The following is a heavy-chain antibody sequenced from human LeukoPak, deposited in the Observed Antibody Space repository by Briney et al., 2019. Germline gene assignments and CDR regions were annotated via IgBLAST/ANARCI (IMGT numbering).Heavy chain of an antibody. CDR3: ARHRYYYDSSGYYVPSNYYYYMDV. CDR1: GGSISSYY. J-gene: IGHJ6*03. V-gene: IGHV4-4*07. CDR2: IYTSGST. D-gene: IGHD3-22*01. Sequence: KPSETLSLTCTVSGGSISSYYWSWIRQPAGKGLEWIGRIYTSGSTNYNPSLKSRVTMSVDTSKNQFSLKLSSVTAADTAVYYCARHRYYYDSSGYYVPSNYYYYMDVWGKGTTVTVSS.